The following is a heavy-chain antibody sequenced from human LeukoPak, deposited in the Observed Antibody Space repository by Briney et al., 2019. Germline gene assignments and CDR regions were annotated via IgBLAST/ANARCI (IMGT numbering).Heavy chain of an antibody. J-gene: IGHJ4*02. CDR1: GFTFSSYA. D-gene: IGHD1-26*01. V-gene: IGHV3-23*01. CDR3: ARGTSGAYYQFDY. CDR2: ISGSGGST. Sequence: GGSLRLSCSASGFTFSSYAMSWVRQAPGKGLEWVSAISGSGGSTYYADSVKGRFTISRDNSKNTVYLHMNSLRGEDTAVYYCARGTSGAYYQFDYWGQGALVTVSS.